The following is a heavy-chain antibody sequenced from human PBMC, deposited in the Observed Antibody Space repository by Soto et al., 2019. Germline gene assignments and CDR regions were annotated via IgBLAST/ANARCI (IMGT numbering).Heavy chain of an antibody. V-gene: IGHV4-4*02. Sequence: QVQLQESGPGLVKPSGTLSLTCAVSGGSISSSNWWSWVRQPPGKGLEWIGEIYDSGSTNYNPSLKSRVTISVNKSKNQFSLKLSSVTAADTVVYYCARAPWGYSYGNFFDYWGQGTLVTDSS. CDR1: GGSISSSNW. J-gene: IGHJ4*02. CDR2: IYDSGST. D-gene: IGHD5-18*01. CDR3: ARAPWGYSYGNFFDY.